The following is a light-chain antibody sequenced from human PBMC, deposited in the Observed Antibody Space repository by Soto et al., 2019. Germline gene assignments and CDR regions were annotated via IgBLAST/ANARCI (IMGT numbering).Light chain of an antibody. J-gene: IGLJ1*01. Sequence: QSVLTQPPSVSGAPGQRVTISCTGSSSNIGAGYDVHWYQQLPGTAPKLLIYGNSNRPSGVPDRFSGSKSGTSASLAITGRQAEDEADYYCQSYDSSLSVSPYVFGTGTKLTVL. V-gene: IGLV1-40*01. CDR1: SSNIGAGYD. CDR2: GNS. CDR3: QSYDSSLSVSPYV.